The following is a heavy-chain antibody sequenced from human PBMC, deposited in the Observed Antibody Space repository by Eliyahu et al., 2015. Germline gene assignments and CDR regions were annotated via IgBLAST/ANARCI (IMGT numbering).Heavy chain of an antibody. V-gene: IGHV4-4*02. Sequence: QVQLQESGPGLVKPSGTLSLTXAXSGLSXXXGSWWXWVRQSPGKGLEWIGEVYFVGXTKYNPSLRGRVTISLDKSKNQFSLTLNSVTAADTAVYYCARGRPESVGLYYCDSWGQGIPVTVS. CDR1: GLSXXXGSW. J-gene: IGHJ4*02. CDR2: VYFVGXT. CDR3: ARGRPESVGLYYCDS. D-gene: IGHD1-26*01.